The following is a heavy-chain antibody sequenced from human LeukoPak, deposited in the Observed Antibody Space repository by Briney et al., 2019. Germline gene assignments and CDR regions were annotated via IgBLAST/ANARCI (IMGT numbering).Heavy chain of an antibody. Sequence: PGGSLRLSCAASGFTFSNYWMTWVRQAPGKGLEWVANIKYDGSEKYYVDSVKGRFTISRDNAKKSLYLQMNSLRAEDTAMYYCARDIEAADLFFDYWGQGTLVTVSS. J-gene: IGHJ4*02. CDR2: IKYDGSEK. V-gene: IGHV3-7*01. D-gene: IGHD6-13*01. CDR3: ARDIEAADLFFDY. CDR1: GFTFSNYW.